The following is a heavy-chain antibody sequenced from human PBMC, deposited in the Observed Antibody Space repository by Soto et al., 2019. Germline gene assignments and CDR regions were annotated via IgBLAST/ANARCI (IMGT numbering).Heavy chain of an antibody. CDR2: IYWNDDK. CDR1: GFSLSTHDVG. J-gene: IGHJ4*02. V-gene: IGHV2-5*01. Sequence: QITLKESGPTLVKPTQTLTLTCTFSGFSLSTHDVGVGWVRQPPGKALEWLALIYWNDDKRYSPSLKSRLTITKDTSRNQVVLTLINVDPVDTATYYCTHRPTASTWYSFADWGRGALVTVSS. CDR3: THRPTASTWYSFAD. D-gene: IGHD6-13*01.